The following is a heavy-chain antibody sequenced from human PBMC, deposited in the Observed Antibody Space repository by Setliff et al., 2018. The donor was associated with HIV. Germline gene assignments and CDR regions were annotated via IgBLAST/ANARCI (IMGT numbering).Heavy chain of an antibody. CDR1: GDSFSGTSYY. D-gene: IGHD3-3*01. CDR2: IHFSGST. CDR3: VRPSLGIGGGSIFHN. Sequence: SETLSLTCTVSGDSFSGTSYYWGWIRQPPGKGLERIGSIHFSGSTWYTQSLKSRVTIWVDTSKNQFSLKVNSVTAADTAVYYCVRPSLGIGGGSIFHNWGQGTLVTVSS. J-gene: IGHJ4*02. V-gene: IGHV4-39*01.